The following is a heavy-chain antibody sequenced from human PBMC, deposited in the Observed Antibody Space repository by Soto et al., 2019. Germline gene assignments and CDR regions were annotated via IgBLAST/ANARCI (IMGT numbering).Heavy chain of an antibody. CDR2: INAGNGNT. CDR1: GYTFTSYA. J-gene: IGHJ6*03. CDR3: ARGTSASYYYDYYYMDV. V-gene: IGHV1-3*01. D-gene: IGHD5-18*01. Sequence: QVQLVQSGAEVKKPGASVKVSCKASGYTFTSYAMHWVRQAPGQRLEWMGWINAGNGNTKYSQKFQGRVTITRDTSASTAYMELSSLRSEDTAVYYCARGTSASYYYDYYYMDVWGKGTTVTVSS.